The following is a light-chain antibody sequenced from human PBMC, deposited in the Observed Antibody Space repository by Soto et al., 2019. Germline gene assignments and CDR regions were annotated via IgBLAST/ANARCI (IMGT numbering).Light chain of an antibody. J-gene: IGKJ2*01. CDR1: QSVSSSY. CDR2: GAS. Sequence: EIVLTQSPGTLSLSPGERATLSCRASQSVSSSYLAWYQQTPGQAPRLLIYGASSRATGIPDRFSGSGSGTDFTRTISRLEPEDFAVYYCQQYGSSPYTFGQGTKLEIK. V-gene: IGKV3-20*01. CDR3: QQYGSSPYT.